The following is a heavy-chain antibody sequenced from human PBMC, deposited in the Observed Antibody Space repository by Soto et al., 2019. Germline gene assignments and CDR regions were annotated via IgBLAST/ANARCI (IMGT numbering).Heavy chain of an antibody. Sequence: GESLKISCKGSGYSFTTYWINWVRQMPGKGLGWRGKIDPTGSYVNYSPSFQGHVTISSDKSISTTYLQRSTLMASDTATYYCVRHCSRPTFSYYYGMDVWGQGTTVTVSS. D-gene: IGHD2-2*01. CDR2: IDPTGSYV. V-gene: IGHV5-10-1*01. CDR1: GYSFTTYW. J-gene: IGHJ6*02. CDR3: VRHCSRPTFSYYYGMDV.